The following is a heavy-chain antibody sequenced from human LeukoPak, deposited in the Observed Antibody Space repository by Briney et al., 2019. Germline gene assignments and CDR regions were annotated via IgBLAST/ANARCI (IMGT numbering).Heavy chain of an antibody. CDR3: AKEIPYGIVVVPAATD. J-gene: IGHJ4*02. CDR2: IGGSGGST. V-gene: IGHV3-23*01. Sequence: PGRTLRLSCAVSGFTFASFAMSWVRQAPGKGLEWVSAIGGSGGSTYYADSVKGRFTISRDNSKNTLYLQMNSLRAEDTAVYYCAKEIPYGIVVVPAATDWGQGTLVTVSS. CDR1: GFTFASFA. D-gene: IGHD2-2*01.